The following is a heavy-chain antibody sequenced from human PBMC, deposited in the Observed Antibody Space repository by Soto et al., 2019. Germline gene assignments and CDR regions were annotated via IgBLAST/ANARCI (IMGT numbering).Heavy chain of an antibody. D-gene: IGHD6-19*01. CDR3: AREMGSAWTNFDY. V-gene: IGHV4-61*01. CDR2: ISYSGST. CDR1: GGSVSSDNYY. J-gene: IGHJ4*02. Sequence: QVQLQESGPGLVKPSETLSLTCTVSGGSVSSDNYYWSWIRQPPGKGLEWIGFISYSGSTSYNPSLTSRVTITVDTSKNEFSLNLRSVTTADTAVYYCAREMGSAWTNFDYWGQGTLVTVSS.